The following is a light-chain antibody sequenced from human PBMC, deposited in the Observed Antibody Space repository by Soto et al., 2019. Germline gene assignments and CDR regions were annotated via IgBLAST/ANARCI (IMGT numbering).Light chain of an antibody. Sequence: DIQLTQSRSIVDACVVRIVTITCRASQGISSYLAWYQQKPGKDPKLLIHAASTLQSGVPSRFSGSGSGTAFTLTLSGLQPEDFATSYCQQLNSYPITFGQGTRLEI. V-gene: IGKV1-9*01. CDR3: QQLNSYPIT. J-gene: IGKJ5*01. CDR2: AAS. CDR1: QGISSY.